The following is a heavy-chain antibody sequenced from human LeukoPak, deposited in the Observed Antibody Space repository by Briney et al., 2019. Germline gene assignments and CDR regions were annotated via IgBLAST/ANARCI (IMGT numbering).Heavy chain of an antibody. CDR1: GFTFSSYG. Sequence: GGTLRLSCAASGFTFSSYGMSWVRQAPGKGLEWVSAISGSGGSTYYADSVKGRFTISRDNSKNTLYLQMNSLRAEDTAVYYCAKDGRVVPFDYWGQGTLVTVSS. J-gene: IGHJ4*02. CDR3: AKDGRVVPFDY. D-gene: IGHD1-26*01. CDR2: ISGSGGST. V-gene: IGHV3-23*01.